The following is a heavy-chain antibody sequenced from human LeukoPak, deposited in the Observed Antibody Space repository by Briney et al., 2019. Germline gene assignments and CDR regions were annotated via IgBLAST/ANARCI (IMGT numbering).Heavy chain of an antibody. J-gene: IGHJ6*02. D-gene: IGHD6-13*01. CDR2: VKGDGSAT. V-gene: IGHV3-7*01. CDR1: GFIFTDYW. CDR3: AREPYSSSWYYYYYGMDV. Sequence: GGSLRLSCAASGFIFTDYWMNWVRQAPGRGLEWLASVKGDGSATSYVDSVKGRFTISRDNAKNSLYLQMNSLRAEDTAVYYCAREPYSSSWYYYYYGMDVWGQGTTVTVSS.